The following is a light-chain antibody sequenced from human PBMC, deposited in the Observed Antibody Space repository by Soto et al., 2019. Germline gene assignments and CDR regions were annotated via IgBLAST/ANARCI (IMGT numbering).Light chain of an antibody. CDR3: SSYTSTSTLIV. CDR2: GVT. J-gene: IGLJ1*01. CDR1: SSYVGAYNY. Sequence: QSVLPHPASVSRSPGHSITISFTGTSSYVGAYNYVSCYQQLPGTAPKLMIYGVTIRPSGVSNRFSGSKSDNTASLTISGLQAEDEADYYCSSYTSTSTLIVFATGTKVPVL. V-gene: IGLV2-14*01.